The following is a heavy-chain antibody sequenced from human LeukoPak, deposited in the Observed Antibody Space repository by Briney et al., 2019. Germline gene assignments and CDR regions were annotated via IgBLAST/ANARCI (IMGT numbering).Heavy chain of an antibody. V-gene: IGHV1-3*03. J-gene: IGHJ4*02. D-gene: IGHD6-19*01. CDR3: ARVWTPGYSSGWLDY. Sequence: ASVKVSCKASGYTFTSYAMHWVRQAPGQRLEWMGWINAGSGNTKYSQEFQGRVTITRDTSASTACMELSSLRSEDMAVYYCARVWTPGYSSGWLDYWGQGTLVTVSS. CDR1: GYTFTSYA. CDR2: INAGSGNT.